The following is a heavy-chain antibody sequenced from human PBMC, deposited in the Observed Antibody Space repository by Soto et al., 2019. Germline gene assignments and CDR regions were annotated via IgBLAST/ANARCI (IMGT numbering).Heavy chain of an antibody. D-gene: IGHD6-13*01. Sequence: SETLSLTCAVYGGSFSGYYWSWIRQPPGKGLEWIGEINHSGNANYNPSLKSRVTISVDTSKNQLFLNLSSVTAADTAMYYCARHHVRGRTIAGAAEFWGQGTLVTVSS. V-gene: IGHV4-34*01. CDR3: ARHHVRGRTIAGAAEF. CDR1: GGSFSGYY. J-gene: IGHJ4*02. CDR2: INHSGNA.